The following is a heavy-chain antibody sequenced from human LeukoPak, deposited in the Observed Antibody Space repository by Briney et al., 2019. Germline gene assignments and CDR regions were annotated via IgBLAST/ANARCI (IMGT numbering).Heavy chain of an antibody. CDR2: ISTSSTYI. Sequence: KTGGSLRLSFAASGXTFSSYSMNWVRQAPGKGLEWVSSISTSSTYIYYADSVKGRFTISRDNAKNSLYLQMNSLRAEDTAVYYCARDPPFIIGTTFFDYWGQGTLVTVSS. V-gene: IGHV3-21*01. CDR1: GXTFSSYS. D-gene: IGHD1-20*01. J-gene: IGHJ4*02. CDR3: ARDPPFIIGTTFFDY.